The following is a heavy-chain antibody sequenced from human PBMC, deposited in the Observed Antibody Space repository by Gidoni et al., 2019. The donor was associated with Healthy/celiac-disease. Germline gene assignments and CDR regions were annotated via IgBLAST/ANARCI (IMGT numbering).Heavy chain of an antibody. CDR2: INSDGSST. V-gene: IGHV3-74*01. J-gene: IGHJ6*02. CDR1: GFTFSSYW. CDR3: AGGGGYDANYYYYYGMDV. Sequence: EVQLVESGGGLVQPGGSLRLSCAASGFTFSSYWMHWVRQAPGKGLVWVSRINSDGSSTSYADSVKGRFTISRDNAKNTLYLQMNSLRAEDTAVCYCAGGGGYDANYYYYYGMDVWGQGTTVTVSS. D-gene: IGHD5-12*01.